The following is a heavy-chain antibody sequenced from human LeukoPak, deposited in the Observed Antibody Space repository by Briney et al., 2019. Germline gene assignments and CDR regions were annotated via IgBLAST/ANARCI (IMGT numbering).Heavy chain of an antibody. J-gene: IGHJ4*02. CDR2: IKSKTDGGTT. CDR1: GFTFSNAW. D-gene: IGHD2-15*01. CDR3: TTGRGGSWTYLDY. Sequence: GGSLRLSCAASGFTFSNAWMSWVRQAPGKGLEWVGRIKSKTDGGTTDYAAPVKGTFTISRDDSKNTLYLQVKSLQTEDTAVFYCTTGRGGSWTYLDYWGQGTLVTVSS. V-gene: IGHV3-15*01.